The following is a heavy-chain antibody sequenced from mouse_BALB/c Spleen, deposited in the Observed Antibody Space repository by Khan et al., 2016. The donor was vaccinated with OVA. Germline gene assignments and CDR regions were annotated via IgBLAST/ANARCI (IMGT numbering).Heavy chain of an antibody. J-gene: IGHJ2*01. D-gene: IGHD1-1*01. CDR3: ARRGLRWDFDY. CDR2: INPSTGYT. Sequence: QIQLVQSGAELAKPGASVKMSCKASGYTFINYWILWVKQRPGQGLEWIGYINPSTGYTEYNQNFKEKATLTADKSSSTAYMQLSSLTSEDSAVYYCARRGLRWDFDYWGQGTTLPVSS. CDR1: GYTFINYW. V-gene: IGHV1-7*01.